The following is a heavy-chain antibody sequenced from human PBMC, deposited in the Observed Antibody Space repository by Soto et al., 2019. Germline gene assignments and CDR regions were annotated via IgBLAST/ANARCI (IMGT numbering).Heavy chain of an antibody. Sequence: PGGSLRLSCAASGFTFSSYAMHWVRQAPGKGLEWVAVISYDGSNKCYADSVKGRFTISRDNSKNTLYLQMNSLRAEDTAVYYCARDALYCSGGSCSLYYYYYYGMDVWGQGTTVTVSS. D-gene: IGHD2-15*01. CDR3: ARDALYCSGGSCSLYYYYYYGMDV. CDR1: GFTFSSYA. CDR2: ISYDGSNK. V-gene: IGHV3-30-3*01. J-gene: IGHJ6*02.